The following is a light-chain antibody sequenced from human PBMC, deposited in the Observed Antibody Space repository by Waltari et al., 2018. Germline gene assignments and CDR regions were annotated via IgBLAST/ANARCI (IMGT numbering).Light chain of an antibody. V-gene: IGLV3-25*03. CDR1: ALPTDD. J-gene: IGLJ3*02. CDR2: KDT. Sequence: SYELTQPPSVSVSPGQTARITCSGDALPTDDAQWYQQKPGQVPGLVMYKDTERASGIRERFSGSTSGKTGTLTIGGVQAEDEADYYCQSADTSGSWVFGGGTKLAVL. CDR3: QSADTSGSWV.